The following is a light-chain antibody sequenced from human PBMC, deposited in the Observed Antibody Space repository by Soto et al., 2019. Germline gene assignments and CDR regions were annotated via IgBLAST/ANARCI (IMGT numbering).Light chain of an antibody. CDR1: QSVSSY. CDR2: DAS. CDR3: QQRSNWPPGFT. V-gene: IGKV3-11*01. Sequence: EIVLTQSPATLSLSPGERATLSCRASQSVSSYLAWYPQKPGQAPRLLIYDASNRATGIPARFSGSGSGTDFTLTINSLEPEDFAVYYCQQRSNWPPGFTFGPGTKVDIK. J-gene: IGKJ3*01.